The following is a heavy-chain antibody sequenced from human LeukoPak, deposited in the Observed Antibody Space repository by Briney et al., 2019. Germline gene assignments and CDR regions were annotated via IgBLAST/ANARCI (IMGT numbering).Heavy chain of an antibody. CDR3: AKENYYDSSGYYGY. CDR2: ISYDGSSK. J-gene: IGHJ4*02. CDR1: GFTFSTYA. V-gene: IGHV3-30*04. Sequence: GGSLRLSCAASGFTFSTYAMHWVRQAPGKGLEWVAVISYDGSSKYYADSVKGRFTISRDNSKNTLYLQMNSLRAEDTAVYYCAKENYYDSSGYYGYWGQGTLVTVSS. D-gene: IGHD3-22*01.